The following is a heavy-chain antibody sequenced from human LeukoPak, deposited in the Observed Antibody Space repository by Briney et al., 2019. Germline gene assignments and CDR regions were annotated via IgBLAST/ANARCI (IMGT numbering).Heavy chain of an antibody. J-gene: IGHJ6*02. Sequence: GGSLRLSCAASGFTFSSYGMHWVRQAPGKGLEWVAVISYDGSNKYYADSVKGRFTISRDNSKNTLYLQMNSLRAEDTAVYYCAKDTQQLVQGYYYYGMDVWGQGTTVTVSS. CDR2: ISYDGSNK. CDR1: GFTFSSYG. CDR3: AKDTQQLVQGYYYYGMDV. D-gene: IGHD6-13*01. V-gene: IGHV3-30*18.